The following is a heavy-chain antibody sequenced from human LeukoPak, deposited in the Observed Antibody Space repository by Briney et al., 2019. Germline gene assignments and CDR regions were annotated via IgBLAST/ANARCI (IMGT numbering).Heavy chain of an antibody. CDR2: IKQDASQE. CDR3: ARGVVYPTWSGPHWSDY. J-gene: IGHJ4*02. V-gene: IGHV3-7*01. CDR1: GFTFSSYW. Sequence: GGSPRLPCAASGFTFSSYWMSWVRQAPGKGPEWVAHIKQDASQEDHVDSVKGRFTISRDNAKNSLYLQMNSLRAEDTAVYYCARGVVYPTWSGPHWSDYWGQGTLVTVSS. D-gene: IGHD3-3*01.